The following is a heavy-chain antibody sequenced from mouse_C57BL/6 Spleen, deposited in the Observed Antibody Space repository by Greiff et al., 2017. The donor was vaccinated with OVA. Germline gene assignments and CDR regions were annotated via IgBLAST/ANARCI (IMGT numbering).Heavy chain of an antibody. CDR3: ARRLLRGYYAIDY. Sequence: EVQLQQSGAELVKPGASVKLSCTASGFNIKDYYMHWVKQRTEQGLEWIGRIDPEDGETKYASKFQGKATITADTASHTAYLQLSSLTSADTAVYYCARRLLRGYYAIDYWGQGTSVTVSS. J-gene: IGHJ4*01. CDR1: GFNIKDYY. D-gene: IGHD1-1*01. V-gene: IGHV14-2*01. CDR2: IDPEDGET.